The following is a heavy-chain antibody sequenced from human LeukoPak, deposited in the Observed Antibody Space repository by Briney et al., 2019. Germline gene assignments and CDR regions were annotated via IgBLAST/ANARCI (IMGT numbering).Heavy chain of an antibody. CDR3: ARGWGGGWDYYGMDV. Sequence: SETLSLTCTVSGGSISSSSYYWGWIRQPPGKGLEWIGSIYYSGSTYYNPSLKSRVTISVDTSKNQFSLKLSSVTAADTAVYYCARGWGGGWDYYGMDVWGQGTTVTVSS. V-gene: IGHV4-39*07. D-gene: IGHD3-16*01. CDR1: GGSISSSSYY. J-gene: IGHJ6*02. CDR2: IYYSGST.